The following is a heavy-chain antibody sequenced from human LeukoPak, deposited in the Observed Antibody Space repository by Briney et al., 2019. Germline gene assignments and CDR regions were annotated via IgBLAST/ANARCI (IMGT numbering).Heavy chain of an antibody. CDR1: GFTFDDYA. J-gene: IGHJ4*02. Sequence: PGGSLRLSCAAPGFTFDDYAMHWVRQAPGKGLEWVSLISGDGGSTYYADSVKGRFTISRDNSKNSLYLQMNSLRTEDTALYYCAKDMWRFGELDYDYWGQGTLVTVSS. CDR2: ISGDGGST. V-gene: IGHV3-43*02. CDR3: AKDMWRFGELDYDY. D-gene: IGHD3-10*01.